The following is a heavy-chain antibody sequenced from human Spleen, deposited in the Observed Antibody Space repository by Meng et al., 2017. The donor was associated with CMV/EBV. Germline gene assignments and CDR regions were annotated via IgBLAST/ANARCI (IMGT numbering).Heavy chain of an antibody. J-gene: IGHJ2*01. CDR3: ARDQRGYYPYWYFDL. CDR2: INHSGST. D-gene: IGHD3-22*01. Sequence: VYGGSFSGYYWSWIRQPPGKGLEWIGEINHSGSTNYNPSLKSRVTISVDTSKNQFSLKLSSVTAADTAVYYCARDQRGYYPYWYFDLWGRGTLVTVSS. V-gene: IGHV4-34*01. CDR1: GGSFSGYY.